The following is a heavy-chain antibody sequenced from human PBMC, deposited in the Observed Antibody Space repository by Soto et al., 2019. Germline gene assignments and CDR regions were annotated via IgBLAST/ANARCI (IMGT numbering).Heavy chain of an antibody. V-gene: IGHV3-7*04. CDR2: IKKDGSEK. J-gene: IGHJ4*02. D-gene: IGHD6-19*01. Sequence: EVQLVASGGGLVQPGGSLRLSCAASGFTFSTYWMNWVRQATGKGLEWVANIKKDGSEKNYVDSVKGRFTISRDNAKNSLYLQMNNLRVEDTAHYYCPGGSGWLQIDCGQGTLVTVSS. CDR3: PGGSGWLQID. CDR1: GFTFSTYW.